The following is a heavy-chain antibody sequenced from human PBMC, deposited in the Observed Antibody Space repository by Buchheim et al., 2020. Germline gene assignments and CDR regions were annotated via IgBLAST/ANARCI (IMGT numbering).Heavy chain of an antibody. CDR3: ARDRQPYYDFWSGYYRSWSGDAFDI. V-gene: IGHV3-33*01. CDR1: GFTFSSYG. J-gene: IGHJ3*02. CDR2: IWYDGSNK. D-gene: IGHD3-3*01. Sequence: QVQLVESGGGVVQPGRSLRLSCAASGFTFSSYGMHWVRQAPGKGLEWVAVIWYDGSNKYYADSVKGRFTISRDNSKNTLYLQMNSLRAEDTAVYYCARDRQPYYDFWSGYYRSWSGDAFDIWGQGT.